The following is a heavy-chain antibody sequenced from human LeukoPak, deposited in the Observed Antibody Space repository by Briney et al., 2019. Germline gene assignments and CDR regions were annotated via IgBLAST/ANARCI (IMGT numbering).Heavy chain of an antibody. V-gene: IGHV3-23*01. Sequence: GGSLRLSCAASGFTFSSYAMSWVRQAPGKGLEWVSAISGSGGSTYYADSVKGRLTISRDNSKNTLYLQMNSLRAEDTAVYYCAKEVYSSGWYDYYYGMDVWGQGTTVTVSS. J-gene: IGHJ6*02. CDR3: AKEVYSSGWYDYYYGMDV. CDR2: ISGSGGST. D-gene: IGHD6-19*01. CDR1: GFTFSSYA.